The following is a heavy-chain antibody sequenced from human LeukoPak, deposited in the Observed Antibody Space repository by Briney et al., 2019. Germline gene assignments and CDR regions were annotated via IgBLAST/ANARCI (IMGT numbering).Heavy chain of an antibody. D-gene: IGHD5-18*01. CDR3: AKDLGTWIQLWTQDY. Sequence: GGSLRLSCAASGFTFSSYAMSWVRQAPGKGLEWVSAISGRGGSTYYADSVKGRFTISRDNSKNTLYLQMNSLRAEDTAVYYCAKDLGTWIQLWTQDYWGQGTLVTVSS. CDR1: GFTFSSYA. CDR2: ISGRGGST. V-gene: IGHV3-23*01. J-gene: IGHJ4*02.